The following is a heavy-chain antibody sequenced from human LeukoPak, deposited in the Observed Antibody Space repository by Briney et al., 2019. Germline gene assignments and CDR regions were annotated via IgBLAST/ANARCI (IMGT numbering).Heavy chain of an antibody. Sequence: GGSLRLSCAASGFTFSSYGMHWVRQAPGKGLEWVAVIWYDGSNKYYADSVKGRFTISRDNSKNTLYLQMNSLRAEDTAVYYCARGAGGSYEKNWFDPWGQGTLVTVSS. CDR2: IWYDGSNK. V-gene: IGHV3-33*01. CDR1: GFTFSSYG. CDR3: ARGAGGSYEKNWFDP. D-gene: IGHD1-26*01. J-gene: IGHJ5*02.